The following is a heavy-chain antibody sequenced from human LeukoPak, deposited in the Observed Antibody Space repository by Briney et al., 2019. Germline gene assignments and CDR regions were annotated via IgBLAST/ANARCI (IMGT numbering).Heavy chain of an antibody. CDR2: ISSSGSTI. CDR1: GFTFSDYY. V-gene: IGHV3-11*04. J-gene: IGHJ4*02. D-gene: IGHD4-23*01. CDR3: AKGGLRWVPTGYFDY. Sequence: PGGSLRLSCAASGFTFSDYYMSWIRQAPGKGLEWVSYISSSGSTIYYADSVKGRFTISRDNAKNSLYLQMNSLRAEDTAVYSCAKGGLRWVPTGYFDYWGQGTLVTVPS.